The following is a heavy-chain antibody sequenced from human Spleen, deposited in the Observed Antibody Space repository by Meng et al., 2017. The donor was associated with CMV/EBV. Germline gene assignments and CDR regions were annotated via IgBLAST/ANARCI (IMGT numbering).Heavy chain of an antibody. D-gene: IGHD5-24*01. CDR1: WDSVSSNSGT. V-gene: IGHV6-1*01. Sequence: NSWDSVSSNSGTWNWIRQSPSRGLEWLGRTYYRSKWYNDYAVSVKSRITINPDTSKNQFSLQLNSVTPEDTAVYYCARRGNMATIDYWAQGTLVTVSS. CDR2: TYYRSKWYN. CDR3: ARRGNMATIDY. J-gene: IGHJ4*02.